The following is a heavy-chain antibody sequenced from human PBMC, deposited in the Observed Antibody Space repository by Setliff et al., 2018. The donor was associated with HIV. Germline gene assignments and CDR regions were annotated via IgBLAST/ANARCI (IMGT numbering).Heavy chain of an antibody. J-gene: IGHJ4*02. CDR1: VYTFTSYG. Sequence: ASVKFSCKASVYTFTSYGINWVRQAHGQGLEWVGWINPKTGDTNFARKFQGRVTTTSDTSFNTAYMELSRLKSDDTAVYYCARAPMIRSTSGGLDYWGQGTLVTVSS. V-gene: IGHV1-2*02. CDR3: ARAPMIRSTSGGLDY. D-gene: IGHD3-22*01. CDR2: INPKTGDT.